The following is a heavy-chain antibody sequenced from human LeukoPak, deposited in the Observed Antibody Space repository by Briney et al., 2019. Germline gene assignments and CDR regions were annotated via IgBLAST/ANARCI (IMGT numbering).Heavy chain of an antibody. CDR3: ARELDYGGKENYYYYYGMDV. V-gene: IGHV3-23*01. D-gene: IGHD4-23*01. CDR1: GFTFSNYA. J-gene: IGHJ6*02. Sequence: GGSLRLSCAASGFTFSNYAMSWVRQAPGKGLEWVSAISGSGGSTYYADSVKGRFTISRDNSKDTLYLQMNSLRAEDTAVYYCARELDYGGKENYYYYYGMDVWGQGTTVTVSS. CDR2: ISGSGGST.